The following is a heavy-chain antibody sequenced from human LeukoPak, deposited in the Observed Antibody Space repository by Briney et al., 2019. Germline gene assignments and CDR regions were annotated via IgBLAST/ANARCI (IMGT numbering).Heavy chain of an antibody. V-gene: IGHV4-59*01. CDR2: IYYSGST. CDR3: ARWAGLAAAGTNRFDY. J-gene: IGHJ4*02. CDR1: GGSISSYY. D-gene: IGHD6-13*01. Sequence: PSETLSLTCTVSGGSISSYYWSWIRQPPGKGLEWIGYIYYSGSTNYNPSLKSRVTISVDTSKNQFSLKLSSVTAADTAVYYCARWAGLAAAGTNRFDYWGQGTLVTVSS.